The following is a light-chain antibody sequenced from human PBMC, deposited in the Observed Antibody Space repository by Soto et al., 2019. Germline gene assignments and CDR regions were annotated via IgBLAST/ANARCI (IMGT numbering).Light chain of an antibody. CDR2: WAS. J-gene: IGKJ3*01. CDR1: QTVLYSSNNKNY. Sequence: DIVMAQSPESLAVSLGERATINCKSSQTVLYSSNNKNYLSWYQQKPGQPPKLLIYWASTRESGVPDRFSGSGYGTHFTLTISSLQAEDVAVYYCQQYYNSPFTFGPGTKVDIK. CDR3: QQYYNSPFT. V-gene: IGKV4-1*01.